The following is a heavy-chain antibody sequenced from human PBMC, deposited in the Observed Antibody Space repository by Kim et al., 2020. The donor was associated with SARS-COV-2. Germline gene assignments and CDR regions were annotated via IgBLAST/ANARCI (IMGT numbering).Heavy chain of an antibody. CDR3: ARASITIFGVVLHFDY. D-gene: IGHD3-3*01. Sequence: SETLSLTCTASGGSISSGGYYWSWIRQHPGKGLEWIGYIYYSGSTYYNPSLKSRVTISVDTSKNQFSLKLSSVTAADTAVYYCARASITIFGVVLHFDYWGQGTLVTVSS. CDR2: IYYSGST. V-gene: IGHV4-31*03. J-gene: IGHJ4*02. CDR1: GGSISSGGYY.